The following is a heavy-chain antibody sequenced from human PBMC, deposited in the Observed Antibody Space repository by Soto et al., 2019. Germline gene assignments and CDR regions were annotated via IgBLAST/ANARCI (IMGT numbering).Heavy chain of an antibody. J-gene: IGHJ6*02. Sequence: PSETLSLTCAVSGGSISSSNWWSWVRQPPGKGLEWIGEIYHSGSTNYNPSLKSRVTISVDKSKNQFSLQLSSVTAADTAVYYCARDLGYCSSTSCYYYYYYGMDVWGQGTTVTVSS. CDR2: IYHSGST. D-gene: IGHD2-2*01. CDR3: ARDLGYCSSTSCYYYYYYGMDV. V-gene: IGHV4-4*02. CDR1: GGSISSSNW.